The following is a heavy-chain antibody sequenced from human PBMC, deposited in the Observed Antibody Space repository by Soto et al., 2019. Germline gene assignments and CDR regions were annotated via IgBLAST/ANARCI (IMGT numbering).Heavy chain of an antibody. CDR3: ARQATTVTTFYFDY. D-gene: IGHD4-17*01. CDR1: GGSISSYY. V-gene: IGHV4-59*08. Sequence: PSETLSVTCTVAGGSISSYYWSWIRQPPGKGLEWIGYIYYIGSTDYNPSLKSRVTISVDTSKNQFSLKLSSVTAADTAVYYCARQATTVTTFYFDYWGQGTLVTVSS. J-gene: IGHJ4*02. CDR2: IYYIGST.